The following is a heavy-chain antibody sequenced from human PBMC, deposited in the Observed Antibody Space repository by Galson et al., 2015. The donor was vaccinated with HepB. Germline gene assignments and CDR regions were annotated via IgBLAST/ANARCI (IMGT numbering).Heavy chain of an antibody. CDR2: ISANSGNT. J-gene: IGHJ4*02. Sequence: SVKVSCKASGYTFTTNDISWVRQAPGQGLEWMGWISANSGNTKYAQNLQGRVTLTRDTSTSTAYLELRSLRSDDTAAYYCTRDRDYRFDYWGQGTLVTVSS. D-gene: IGHD4/OR15-4a*01. CDR1: GYTFTTND. CDR3: TRDRDYRFDY. V-gene: IGHV1-18*04.